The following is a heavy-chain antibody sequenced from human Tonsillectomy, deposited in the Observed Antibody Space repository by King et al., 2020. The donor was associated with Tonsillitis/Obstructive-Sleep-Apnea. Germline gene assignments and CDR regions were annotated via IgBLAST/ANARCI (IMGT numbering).Heavy chain of an antibody. CDR3: ALSSTSCYPPEGSSGCNDY. CDR1: GGSFSGYY. Sequence: VQLQQWGAGLLKPSETLSLTCAVYGGSFSGYYWSWIRQPPGKGLEWIGEINHSGSTNYNPSLKSRVTISVDTSKNQFSLKLSSVTAADTAVYYCALSSTSCYPPEGSSGCNDYWGQGTLVTVSS. J-gene: IGHJ4*02. D-gene: IGHD2-2*01. V-gene: IGHV4-34*01. CDR2: INHSGST.